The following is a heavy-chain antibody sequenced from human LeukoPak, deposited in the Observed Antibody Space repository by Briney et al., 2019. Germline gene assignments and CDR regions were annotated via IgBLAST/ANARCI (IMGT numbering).Heavy chain of an antibody. V-gene: IGHV3-23*01. D-gene: IGHD6-13*01. CDR2: IGSGSAGT. Sequence: GGSLILSCAGSGFSFSAYAMSWVRQAPGKGLEWVSAIGSGSAGTHYADSVKGRFTIYRDDSKNTLYLQMNSLRAEDTAVYYCARPRVPVAGTRWFDPWGQGTLVTVSS. CDR3: ARPRVPVAGTRWFDP. J-gene: IGHJ5*02. CDR1: GFSFSAYA.